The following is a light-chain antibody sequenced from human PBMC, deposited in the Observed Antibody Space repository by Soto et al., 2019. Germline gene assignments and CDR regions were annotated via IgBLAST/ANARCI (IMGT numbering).Light chain of an antibody. CDR3: QQYNNWWT. CDR2: GAS. CDR1: QSVSNN. V-gene: IGKV3-15*01. J-gene: IGKJ1*01. Sequence: EIVMTQSPATLSVSPGERATLSCRASQSVSNNLAWYQKKPGQAPRLLIYGASTRATGIPARFSGGASGKEFTLTISSLQSEDFAVYYCQQYNNWWTFGQGTRVEIK.